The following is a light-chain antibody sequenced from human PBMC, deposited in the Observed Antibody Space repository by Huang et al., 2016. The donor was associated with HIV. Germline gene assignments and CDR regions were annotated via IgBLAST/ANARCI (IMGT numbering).Light chain of an antibody. Sequence: QLTQSPSSLSASVGDRVTITCRASQGISNTLAWYQQKPGKAPKLLIYEASILQTGVPSRFSGSGSGTDFTLTISSLQPEDCATYYCQQFNHYPLTFGGGTKVEIE. CDR1: QGISNT. CDR2: EAS. J-gene: IGKJ4*01. V-gene: IGKV1D-13*01. CDR3: QQFNHYPLT.